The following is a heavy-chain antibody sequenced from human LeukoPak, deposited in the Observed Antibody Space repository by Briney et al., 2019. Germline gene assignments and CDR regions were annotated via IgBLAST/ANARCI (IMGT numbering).Heavy chain of an antibody. D-gene: IGHD6-19*01. CDR3: ARLAYSSGWIDY. Sequence: PSETLSLTCTVSGGSISSYYWSWIRQPPGKGLEWIGYIYYSGSTYYNPSLKSRVTISVDTSKNQFSLKLSSVTAADTAVYYCARLAYSSGWIDYWGQGTLVTVSS. V-gene: IGHV4-59*04. CDR2: IYYSGST. CDR1: GGSISSYY. J-gene: IGHJ4*02.